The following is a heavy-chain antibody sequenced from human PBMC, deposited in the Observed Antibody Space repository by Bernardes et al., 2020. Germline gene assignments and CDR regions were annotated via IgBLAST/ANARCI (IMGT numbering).Heavy chain of an antibody. CDR3: ARDNIAEAGSECGNDY. CDR2: IISDGSST. Sequence: GGSLRLSCAASGFTFSSYWMHWVRQAPGKGLGWVSRIISDGSSTTYADSVKGRFTISRDNAQNTLYLQMNSLRAGVTAVYYCARDNIAEAGSECGNDYWGQGTLVLVSS. V-gene: IGHV3-74*01. D-gene: IGHD6-13*01. J-gene: IGHJ4*02. CDR1: GFTFSSYW.